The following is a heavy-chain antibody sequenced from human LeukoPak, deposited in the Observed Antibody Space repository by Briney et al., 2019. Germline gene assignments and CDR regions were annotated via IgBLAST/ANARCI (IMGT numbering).Heavy chain of an antibody. CDR3: VTGDYVWGSYRHFFDY. CDR1: GFTFSSYA. D-gene: IGHD3-16*02. CDR2: ISSNGGST. V-gene: IGHV3-64D*06. Sequence: PGGFLRLSCSASGFTFSSYAMHWVRQAPGKGLEYVSAISSNGGSTYYADSVKGRFTISRDNSKNTLYLQMSSLRAEDTAVYYCVTGDYVWGSYRHFFDYWGQGTLVTVSS. J-gene: IGHJ4*02.